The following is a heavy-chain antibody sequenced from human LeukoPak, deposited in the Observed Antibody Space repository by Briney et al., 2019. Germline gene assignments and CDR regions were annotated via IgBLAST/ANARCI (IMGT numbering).Heavy chain of an antibody. D-gene: IGHD6-19*01. J-gene: IGHJ3*02. CDR3: TTDPPWYSSGWPPGDAFDI. CDR2: IKSKTDGGTT. CDR1: GFTFSNAW. V-gene: IGHV3-15*01. Sequence: SGGSLRLSCAASGFTFSNAWMSWVRQAPGKGLEWVGRIKSKTDGGTTDYAAPVKGRFTISRDDSKNTLYLQMNSLKTEDTAVYYCTTDPPWYSSGWPPGDAFDIWGQGTMVTVSS.